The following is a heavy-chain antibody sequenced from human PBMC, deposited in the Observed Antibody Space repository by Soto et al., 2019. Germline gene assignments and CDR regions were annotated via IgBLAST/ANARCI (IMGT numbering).Heavy chain of an antibody. V-gene: IGHV3-74*01. CDR2: INGDASST. CDR1: GFSIRDYW. CDR3: ARDRSYAMEV. Sequence: GSLRLSCEASGFSIRDYWMHWVRQAPGEGLVWVSWINGDASSTTYADSVKGRFTISRDDAKNTVYLQMTSLRDEDKAVYFCARDRSYAMEVWGQGTRVTVS. J-gene: IGHJ6*02.